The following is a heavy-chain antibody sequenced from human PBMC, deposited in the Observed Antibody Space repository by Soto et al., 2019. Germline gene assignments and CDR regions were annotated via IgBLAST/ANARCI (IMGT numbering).Heavy chain of an antibody. D-gene: IGHD6-6*01. V-gene: IGHV3-23*01. Sequence: PGGSLRLSCAAAGFTFSSYAMSWVRQAPGKGLEWVSGISGSAGSTYYADSVKGRFTISRDNSKNTLYLQMNSLRAEDTAVYYCAKRPKSPRIAARPLPYYYYMDVWGKGTTVTVSS. J-gene: IGHJ6*03. CDR1: GFTFSSYA. CDR2: ISGSAGST. CDR3: AKRPKSPRIAARPLPYYYYMDV.